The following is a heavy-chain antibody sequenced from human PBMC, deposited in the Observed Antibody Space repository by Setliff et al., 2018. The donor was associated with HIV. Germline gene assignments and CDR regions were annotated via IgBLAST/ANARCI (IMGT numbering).Heavy chain of an antibody. CDR1: GGSFTVYY. CDR2: INHSGST. Sequence: SETLSLTCAVFGGSFTVYYWIWIRQPPGKGLEWIGEINHSGSTHYNPSLKSRFIISVDTSKNQFSLKVNSMTAVDTAVYYCARGARLLAAYSDRWDYFYMAVWGKGTTVTVSS. D-gene: IGHD1-26*01. CDR3: ARGARLLAAYSDRWDYFYMAV. V-gene: IGHV4-34*01. J-gene: IGHJ6*03.